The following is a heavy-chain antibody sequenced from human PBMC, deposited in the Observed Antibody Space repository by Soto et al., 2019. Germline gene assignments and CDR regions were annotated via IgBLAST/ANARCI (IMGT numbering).Heavy chain of an antibody. CDR2: ISYDGTDK. D-gene: IGHD5-18*01. CDR3: VKERYAQLWLEDYGMDV. CDR1: GFTFSSYG. Sequence: SLRLSCAASGFTFSSYGIHWVRQAPGKGLEWVALISYDGTDKYYADSVKGRFTISRDNSKNTLYLQMSSLGPEDTAVYYCVKERYAQLWLEDYGMDVWGQGTTVTVS. V-gene: IGHV3-30*18. J-gene: IGHJ6*02.